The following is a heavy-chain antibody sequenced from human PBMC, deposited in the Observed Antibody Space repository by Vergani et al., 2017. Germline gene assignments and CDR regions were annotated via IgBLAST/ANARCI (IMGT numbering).Heavy chain of an antibody. J-gene: IGHJ4*02. CDR1: GFTFSSYA. CDR3: ARGYNQWELLMEPIDC. CDR2: ISYDGSNK. Sequence: QVQLVESGGGVVQPGRSLRLSCAASGFTFSSYAMHWVRQAPGKGLEWVAVISYDGSNKYYADSVKGRFTISRDNSKNTLYLQMNGLRAEDTAVYYCARGYNQWELLMEPIDCWGQGTLVTVSA. V-gene: IGHV3-30-3*01. D-gene: IGHD1-26*01.